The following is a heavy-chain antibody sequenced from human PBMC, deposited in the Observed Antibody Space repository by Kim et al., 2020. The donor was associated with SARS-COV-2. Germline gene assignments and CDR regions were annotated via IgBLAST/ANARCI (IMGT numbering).Heavy chain of an antibody. CDR1: GFTFSSYT. J-gene: IGHJ5*02. Sequence: GGSLTLTCAASGFTFSSYTMNWVRQAPGKGLEWVSSISTRGDDIYYADSVKGRFTISRDNTKNSLYLQMRSLRAEDTAVFYCATARSGSRGYFFESWGQG. CDR2: ISTRGDDI. CDR3: ATARSGSRGYFFES. D-gene: IGHD3-10*01. V-gene: IGHV3-21*01.